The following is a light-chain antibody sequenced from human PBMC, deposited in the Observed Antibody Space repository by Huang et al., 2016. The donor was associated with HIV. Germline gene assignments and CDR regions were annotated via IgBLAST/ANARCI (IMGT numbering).Light chain of an antibody. CDR2: SST. J-gene: IGKJ4*01. CDR1: QRISSH. V-gene: IGKV1-39*01. Sequence: DIQVTQSPSSLSASVGDRVTITCRISQRISSHLSWYQQKIGEEPKLLIYSSTVLQSGVPSRFIGSGSGTDFTLSINSLQPEDFATYYCQQTYSAPVTFGGGTRVEIK. CDR3: QQTYSAPVT.